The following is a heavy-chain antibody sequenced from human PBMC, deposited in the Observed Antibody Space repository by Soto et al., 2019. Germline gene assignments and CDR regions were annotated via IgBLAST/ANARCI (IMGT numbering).Heavy chain of an antibody. CDR1: GYAFGVYA. CDR3: ETSQLDL. CDR2: TTEYDGKA. D-gene: IGHD3-3*01. J-gene: IGHJ3*01. Sequence: QIPLVQSGPEVKKPGASVKVSCKASGYAFGVYAVTWVRQAPGRGLEWMGWTTEYDGKAYYEEKFQGRVTMTTDTPTNPAYMELRSLRSDDPGLYSCETSQLDLWVQGTMV. V-gene: IGHV1-18*01.